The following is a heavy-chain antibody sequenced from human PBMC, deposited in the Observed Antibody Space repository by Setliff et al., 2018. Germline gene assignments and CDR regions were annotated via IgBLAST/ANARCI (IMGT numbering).Heavy chain of an antibody. V-gene: IGHV4-4*08. J-gene: IGHJ4*02. CDR1: GGFISSYY. Sequence: PSETLSLTCSVSGGFISSYYWSWIRQPPGRGLEWIGFIYTSLSTIYNPSLKSRVTISVDTSKNHFSLRLGSVTAADTAVYYCLRIRLVPHGHSWGQGTLVTVSS. D-gene: IGHD2-15*01. CDR2: IYTSLST. CDR3: LRIRLVPHGHS.